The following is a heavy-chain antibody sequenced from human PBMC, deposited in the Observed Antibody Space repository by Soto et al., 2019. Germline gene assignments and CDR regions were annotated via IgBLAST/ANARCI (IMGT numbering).Heavy chain of an antibody. CDR2: IHAESSPI. CDR3: ARMGPERADHFDY. V-gene: IGHV3-48*02. Sequence: PGGSLRLSCAASGFTFSGSSMSWVRHSPGKGLEWLSYIHAESSPIYYADSVRGRFTISRDIAKNSLYLQMNSLRDEDTAVYYCARMGPERADHFDYWGQGTQVTVSS. D-gene: IGHD1-1*01. CDR1: GFTFSGSS. J-gene: IGHJ4*02.